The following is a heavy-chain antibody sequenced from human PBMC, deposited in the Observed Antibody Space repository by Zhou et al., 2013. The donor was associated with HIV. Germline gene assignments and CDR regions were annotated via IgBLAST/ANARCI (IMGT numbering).Heavy chain of an antibody. V-gene: IGHV1-69*04. CDR2: IIPILGIA. CDR3: ARVDTYYYYMDV. J-gene: IGHJ6*03. Sequence: QVQLVQSGAEVKKPGSSVKVSCKASGGTFSSYAISWVRQAPGQGLEWMGRIIPILGIANYAQKFQGRVTITADKSTSTAYMELSSLRSEDTAVYYCARVDTYYYYMDVWGKGTTVTVSS. CDR1: GGTFSSYA.